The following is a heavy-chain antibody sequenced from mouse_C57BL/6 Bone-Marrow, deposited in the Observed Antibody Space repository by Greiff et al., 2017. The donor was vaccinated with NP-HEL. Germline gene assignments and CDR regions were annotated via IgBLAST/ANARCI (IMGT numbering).Heavy chain of an antibody. J-gene: IGHJ3*01. CDR2: INPNNGGT. V-gene: IGHV1-18*01. D-gene: IGHD2-4*01. CDR1: GYTFTDYN. CDR3: ARKDYLRFAY. Sequence: EVQLQQSGPELVKPGASVKIPCKASGYTFTDYNMDWVKQSHGKSLEWIGDINPNNGGTIYNQKFKGKATLTVDKSSSTAYMELRSLTSEDTAVYYCARKDYLRFAYWGQGTLVTVSA.